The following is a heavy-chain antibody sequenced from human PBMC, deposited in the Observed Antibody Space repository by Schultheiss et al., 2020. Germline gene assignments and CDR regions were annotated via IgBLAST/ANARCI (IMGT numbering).Heavy chain of an antibody. V-gene: IGHV4-61*02. D-gene: IGHD3-10*01. CDR3: AKVPGILWFGEGDAFDI. CDR1: GGSISSGSYY. CDR2: IYTSGST. Sequence: SETLSLTCTVSGGSISSGSYYWSWIRQPAGKGLEWIGRIYTSGSTNYNPSLKSRVTISVDTSKNQFSLKLSSVTAADTAVYYCAKVPGILWFGEGDAFDIWGQGTMVTVSS. J-gene: IGHJ3*02.